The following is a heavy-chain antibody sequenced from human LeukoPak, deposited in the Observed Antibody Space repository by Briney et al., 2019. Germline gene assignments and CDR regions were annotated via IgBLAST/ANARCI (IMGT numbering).Heavy chain of an antibody. Sequence: TGGSLRLSCAASGFSFNSDWMDWVRQAPGKGLEWVANIKHDESEKNYLDSVKGRFTISRDNAQNSLYLQMNGLRVEDTAVYYCARILGHCSSISCPLDGMDVWGQGTTVTVSS. CDR1: GFSFNSDW. CDR2: IKHDESEK. V-gene: IGHV3-7*01. CDR3: ARILGHCSSISCPLDGMDV. J-gene: IGHJ6*02. D-gene: IGHD2-2*01.